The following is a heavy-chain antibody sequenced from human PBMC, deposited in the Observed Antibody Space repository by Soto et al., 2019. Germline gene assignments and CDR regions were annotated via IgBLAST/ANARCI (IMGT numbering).Heavy chain of an antibody. CDR3: AWQSRDTPMVPFSH. CDR2: ITPPFRTP. D-gene: IGHD2-15*01. Sequence: QVHLEQSGADVRKPGSSVRVSCKASGGTADRFAISWVRQAPGEGLEWMGGITPPFRTPHYAQKFQGRVNITADGSSNATYMDLGSLTFDDTAVYYCAWQSRDTPMVPFSHWGQGTLVTVSS. J-gene: IGHJ4*02. CDR1: GGTADRFA. V-gene: IGHV1-69*01.